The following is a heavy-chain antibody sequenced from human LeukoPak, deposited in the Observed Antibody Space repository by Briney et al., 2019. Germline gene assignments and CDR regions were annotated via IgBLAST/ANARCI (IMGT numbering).Heavy chain of an antibody. Sequence: SETLSLTCTVSGGSISSGDYYWSWIRQPPGKGLEWIGYIYYSGSTYYNPSLKSRVTISVDTSKNQFSLKLSSVTAADTAVYYCARAAPLFTRELHYGMDVWGQGTTVTVSS. CDR3: ARAAPLFTRELHYGMDV. CDR2: IYYSGST. J-gene: IGHJ6*02. CDR1: GGSISSGDYY. V-gene: IGHV4-30-4*01. D-gene: IGHD1-7*01.